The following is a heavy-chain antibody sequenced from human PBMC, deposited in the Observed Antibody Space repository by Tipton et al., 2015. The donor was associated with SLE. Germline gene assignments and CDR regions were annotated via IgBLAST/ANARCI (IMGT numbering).Heavy chain of an antibody. CDR3: GRHKTATRAFDF. CDR2: LYSSGGT. V-gene: IGHV4-39*01. CDR1: GGSLSSRHYY. J-gene: IGHJ3*01. Sequence: TLSLTCTLSGGSLSSRHYYWDWIRPPPGKGLVWLGSLYSSGGTYYNPSLKSRVTISVDTSQNQISLRLTSVTAADTAVYYCGRHKTATRAFDFWGQGTLGTVCS.